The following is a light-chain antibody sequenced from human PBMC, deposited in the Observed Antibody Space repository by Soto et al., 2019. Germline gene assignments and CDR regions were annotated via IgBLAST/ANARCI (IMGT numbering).Light chain of an antibody. CDR1: QSITSY. J-gene: IGKJ3*01. V-gene: IGKV1-39*01. CDR2: AAS. Sequence: DIQMTQSPSSLSASVGDTVTITCRASQSITSYLNWYQQKPGKAPKLLIYAASSLQSGVPSRFSGSGSRTDFTLTMSSLQPEDFAIYYCQQTYSIPPFTFGPGTTVDIK. CDR3: QQTYSIPPFT.